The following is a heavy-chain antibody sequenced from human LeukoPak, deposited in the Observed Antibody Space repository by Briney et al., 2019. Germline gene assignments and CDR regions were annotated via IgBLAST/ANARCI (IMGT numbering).Heavy chain of an antibody. CDR2: INSDGSST. D-gene: IGHD2-21*02. V-gene: IGHV3-74*01. CDR3: ARSHCGGDCYSGYFQH. CDR1: GFTFSSYW. J-gene: IGHJ1*01. Sequence: GGSLRLSCAASGFTFSSYWMHWVGQAPGKGLVWVSRINSDGSSTSYADSVKGRFTISRDNAKNTLYLQMNSLRAEDTAVYYCARSHCGGDCYSGYFQHWGQGTLVTVSS.